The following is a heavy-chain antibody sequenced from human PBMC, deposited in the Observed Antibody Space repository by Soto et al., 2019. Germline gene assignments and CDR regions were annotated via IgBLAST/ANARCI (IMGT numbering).Heavy chain of an antibody. Sequence: QVHLVQSGAEVKKPGASVKVSCKGSGYGFTTYGITWVRQAPGQGLEWMAWISAHNGNTNYAQKLQGRVTVTRDTSTSTAYMELRSLRSDDTAVYYCARGRYGDYWGQGALVTVCS. D-gene: IGHD1-1*01. J-gene: IGHJ4*02. CDR2: ISAHNGNT. CDR3: ARGRYGDY. V-gene: IGHV1-18*01. CDR1: GYGFTTYG.